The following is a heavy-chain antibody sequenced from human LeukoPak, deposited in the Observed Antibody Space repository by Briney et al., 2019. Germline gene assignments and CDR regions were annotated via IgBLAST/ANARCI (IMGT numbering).Heavy chain of an antibody. CDR1: GYTFTSYG. D-gene: IGHD3-16*02. V-gene: IGHV1-69*13. CDR2: ISAIFGTA. Sequence: ASVKVSCKASGYTFTSYGISWVRQAPGQGLEWMGWISAIFGTANYAQKFQGRVTITADESTSTAYMELSSLRSEDTAVYYCAGQITFGGVIVSWFDPWGQGTLVTVSS. CDR3: AGQITFGGVIVSWFDP. J-gene: IGHJ5*02.